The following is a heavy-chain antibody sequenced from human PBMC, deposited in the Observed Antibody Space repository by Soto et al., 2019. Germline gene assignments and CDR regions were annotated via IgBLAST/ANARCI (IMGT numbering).Heavy chain of an antibody. CDR1: GFTFDDYA. V-gene: IGHV3-9*01. J-gene: IGHJ6*02. CDR3: VKDFDHNYGLDV. Sequence: EVQLEESGGGLVQPDRSLRLTCAASGFTFDDYAMHWVRQAPGKGLEWVSGISWNSGSIGYADSVKGRFTISRENAKNSLYLEMNSLRAEDTALYYCVKDFDHNYGLDVWGQGTTVTVSS. CDR2: ISWNSGSI.